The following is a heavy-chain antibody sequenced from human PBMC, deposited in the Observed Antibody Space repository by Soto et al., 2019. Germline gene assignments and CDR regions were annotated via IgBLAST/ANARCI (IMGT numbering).Heavy chain of an antibody. J-gene: IGHJ6*02. D-gene: IGHD6-13*01. CDR1: GGSISSSSYY. CDR3: ASPPRRQLAIGYYYGMDV. CDR2: IYYSGST. V-gene: IGHV4-39*01. Sequence: QLQLQESGPGLVKPSETLSLTCTVSGGSISSSSYYWGWIRQPPGKGLEWIGSIYYSGSTYYNPSLKSRVTISVDTSKNQFSLKLSSVTAADTAVYYCASPPRRQLAIGYYYGMDVWGQGTTVTVSS.